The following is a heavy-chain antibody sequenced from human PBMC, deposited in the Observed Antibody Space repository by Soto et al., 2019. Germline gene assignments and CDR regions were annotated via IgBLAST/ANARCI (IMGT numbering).Heavy chain of an antibody. CDR2: INQDGTEK. CDR3: AGGNALDV. Sequence: WGSLRLSCAASRFTFITYWISWVRHSPLKWLEWVANINQDGTEKYYMDSVKGRFTISRDNAKNSLYLQMTSLRAEDTAVYYCAGGNALDVWGQGTTVTVSS. V-gene: IGHV3-7*01. CDR1: RFTFITYW. J-gene: IGHJ6*02.